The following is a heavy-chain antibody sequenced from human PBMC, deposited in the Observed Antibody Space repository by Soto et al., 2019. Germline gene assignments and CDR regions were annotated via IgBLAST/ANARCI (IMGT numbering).Heavy chain of an antibody. CDR1: GYTFTSYY. CDR3: ARDLVNMAAASSNWFDP. Sequence: ASVKVSCKASGYTFTSYYMHWVRQAPGQGLEWMGIINPSGGSTSYAQKFQGRVTMTRDTSTSTVYMELSSLRSEDTAVYYCARDLVNMAAASSNWFDPGGQGTLVTVSS. CDR2: INPSGGST. V-gene: IGHV1-46*01. J-gene: IGHJ5*02. D-gene: IGHD6-13*01.